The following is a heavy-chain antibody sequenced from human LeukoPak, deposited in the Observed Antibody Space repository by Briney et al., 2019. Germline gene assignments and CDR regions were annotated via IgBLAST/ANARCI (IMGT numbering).Heavy chain of an antibody. CDR3: ATGRQIREADY. V-gene: IGHV3-11*01. CDR1: GFDINDYY. J-gene: IGHJ4*02. CDR2: IGDSGRDI. D-gene: IGHD3-10*01. Sequence: GGSLRLSCAASGFDINDYYMAWIRQAPGKGLEWLSYIGDSGRDINYAAFVKGRFTISRDNAKNSLYLQLNSLRVEDTAVYYCATGRQIREADYWGQGTLVTVAS.